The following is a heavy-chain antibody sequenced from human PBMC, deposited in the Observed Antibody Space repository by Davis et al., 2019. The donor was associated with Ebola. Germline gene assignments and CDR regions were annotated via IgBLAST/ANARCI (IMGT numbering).Heavy chain of an antibody. CDR2: ISSSSSTI. V-gene: IGHV3-48*02. CDR3: ARAQKGLNSGSYIYYYYGMDV. CDR1: GFTFSSYS. D-gene: IGHD3-10*01. J-gene: IGHJ6*02. Sequence: GESLKISCAASGFTFSSYSMNWVRQAPGKGLEWVSCISSSSSTIYYADSVKGRFTISRDNAKNSLYLQMNSLRDEDTAVYYCARAQKGLNSGSYIYYYYGMDVWGQGTTVTVSS.